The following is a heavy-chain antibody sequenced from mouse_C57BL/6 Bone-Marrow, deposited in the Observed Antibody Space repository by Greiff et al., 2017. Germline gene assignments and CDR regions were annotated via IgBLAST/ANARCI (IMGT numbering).Heavy chain of an antibody. CDR3: SSFDGNYFDF. J-gene: IGHJ2*01. CDR2: IDPEIGDT. D-gene: IGHD2-3*01. V-gene: IGHV14-4*01. CDR1: GFNIKDDY. Sequence: VQLQQSGAELVRPGASVKLSCTASGFNIKDDYIHWVKQRPEQGLEWIGWIDPEIGDTEYASKFKGKATITSDTSSNTAYLQLSILTSEDTAVYYCSSFDGNYFDFWGQGTPPTVAA.